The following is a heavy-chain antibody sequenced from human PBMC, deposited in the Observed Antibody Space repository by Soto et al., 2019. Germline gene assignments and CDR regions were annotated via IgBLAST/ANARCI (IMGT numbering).Heavy chain of an antibody. D-gene: IGHD3-3*01. J-gene: IGHJ3*02. V-gene: IGHV4-31*03. CDR1: GGSISSRGYY. Sequence: QVQLQESGPGLVKPSQTLSLTCTVSGGSISSRGYYWSLIRQHPGKGLEWIGYIYYSGSTYYNPSLKSRVTISVDTSENQFSLKLSSVTAADTAVYYCARDSPYDFWSGYTNAFDIWGQGTMVTVSS. CDR3: ARDSPYDFWSGYTNAFDI. CDR2: IYYSGST.